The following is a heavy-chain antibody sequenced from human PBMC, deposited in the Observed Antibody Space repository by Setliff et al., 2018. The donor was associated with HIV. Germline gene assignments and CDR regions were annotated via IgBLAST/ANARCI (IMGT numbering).Heavy chain of an antibody. J-gene: IGHJ4*02. V-gene: IGHV4-39*01. D-gene: IGHD3-9*01. CDR1: GGSISSGSYN. CDR2: ISYTGST. CDR3: ARQTWEYYDTLTGYYRSPKNFDS. Sequence: SETLSLTCTVSGGSISSGSYNWGWIRQPPGKGLEWIGTISYTGSTYYDPSLKSRVTISLDTSKNQFFLKLSSVTAPDTAIYYCARQTWEYYDTLTGYYRSPKNFDSWGQGTLVTVSS.